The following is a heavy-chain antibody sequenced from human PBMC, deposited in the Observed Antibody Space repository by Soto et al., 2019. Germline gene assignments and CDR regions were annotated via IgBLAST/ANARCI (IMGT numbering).Heavy chain of an antibody. Sequence: SATLSLTCAVYGGSFSGYYWSWIRQLPWKGLEWIGEINHSGSTNYNPSLKSRVTISVDTSKNQFSLKLSSVTAADTAVYYCARGGSNYDVLTYSGGANYYYYMDVWGKGTTVT. CDR2: INHSGST. D-gene: IGHD3-9*01. CDR1: GGSFSGYY. J-gene: IGHJ6*03. CDR3: ARGGSNYDVLTYSGGANYYYYMDV. V-gene: IGHV4-34*01.